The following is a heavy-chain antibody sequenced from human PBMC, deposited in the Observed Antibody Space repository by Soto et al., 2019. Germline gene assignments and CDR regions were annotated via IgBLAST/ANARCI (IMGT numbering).Heavy chain of an antibody. CDR1: GGSISSGGYY. D-gene: IGHD3-22*01. CDR3: ARLDYYDSSGFDY. V-gene: IGHV4-31*03. Sequence: PSETLSLTCTVSGGSISSGGYYWSWIRQHPGKGLEWIGYIYYSGSTYYNPSLKSRVTISVDTSKNQFSLKLSSVTAADTAVYYGARLDYYDSSGFDYWGQGNLVTVSS. J-gene: IGHJ4*02. CDR2: IYYSGST.